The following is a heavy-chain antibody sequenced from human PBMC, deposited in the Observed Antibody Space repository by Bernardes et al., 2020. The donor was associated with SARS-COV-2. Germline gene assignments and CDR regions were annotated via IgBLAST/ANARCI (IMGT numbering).Heavy chain of an antibody. CDR2: STVSGVTT. Sequence: GGSLLLSCVAPGVTFGTSAMSWVRQAPGPGLAWVSLSTVSGVTTYYADSVKGRFTISRDFSKNTLYLQMNSLRLEDTATYYCARSHPETPLYKYPMDVWGPGTTVTVSS. D-gene: IGHD2-8*01. J-gene: IGHJ6*02. V-gene: IGHV3-23*01. CDR3: ARSHPETPLYKYPMDV. CDR1: GVTFGTSA.